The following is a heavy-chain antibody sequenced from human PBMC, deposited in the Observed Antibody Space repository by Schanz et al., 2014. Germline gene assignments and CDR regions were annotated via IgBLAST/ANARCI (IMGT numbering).Heavy chain of an antibody. CDR1: GFAFSSYS. CDR3: AKDRSWDYDSSGYFDY. V-gene: IGHV3-48*01. D-gene: IGHD3-22*01. Sequence: EVQLVESGGGVVQPGGSLRLSCLASGFAFSSYSLNWVRQAPGKGLEWISYITYNGGTIYYADSVKGRFTISRDNSKNSLYLQMNSLRAEDTAVYYCAKDRSWDYDSSGYFDYWGQGTLVTVSS. J-gene: IGHJ4*02. CDR2: ITYNGGTI.